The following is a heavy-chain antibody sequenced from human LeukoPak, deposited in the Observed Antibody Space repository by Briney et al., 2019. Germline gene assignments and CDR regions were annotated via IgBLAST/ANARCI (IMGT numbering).Heavy chain of an antibody. CDR1: GYTFTGSGWY. CDR2: IHPNNGAT. J-gene: IGHJ4*02. D-gene: IGHD3-10*01. V-gene: IGHV1-2*02. Sequence: ASVKVSCKASGYTFTGSGWYLYWLRKAPGQGLECAGWIHPNNGATLYAQKFQGRVAMTTDTSISTAYMELSRLRPDDTAMYYCARDGPAQMVDFDYWGQGTLVTVSS. CDR3: ARDGPAQMVDFDY.